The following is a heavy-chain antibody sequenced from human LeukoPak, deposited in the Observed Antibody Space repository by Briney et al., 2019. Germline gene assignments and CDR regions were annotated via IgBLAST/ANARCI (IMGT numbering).Heavy chain of an antibody. J-gene: IGHJ4*02. CDR2: IYYRGGST. Sequence: SETLSLTCTVSGGSISSGGYYWSWIRQHPGKGLEWIGYIYYRGGSTYYNPSLKSRVTISVDTSKNQFTLKLSSVTAADTAVYYCARVQGLSSRPFDYWGQGTLVTVSS. V-gene: IGHV4-31*03. CDR3: ARVQGLSSRPFDY. CDR1: GGSISSGGYY. D-gene: IGHD3-10*01.